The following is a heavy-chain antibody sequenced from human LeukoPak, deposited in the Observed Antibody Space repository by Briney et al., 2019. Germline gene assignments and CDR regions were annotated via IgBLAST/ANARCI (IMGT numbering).Heavy chain of an antibody. CDR1: GYTFTSYY. CDR3: AREPPYYYDSSGGLYYYYYYMDV. D-gene: IGHD3-22*01. J-gene: IGHJ6*03. V-gene: IGHV1-46*01. Sequence: ASVKVSCKASGYTFTSYYMHWVRQAPGQGLEWMGIINPSGGSTSYAQKFQGRVTMTRDTSTSTVYMELSSLRSEDTAVYYCAREPPYYYDSSGGLYYYYYYMDVWGKGTTVTVSS. CDR2: INPSGGST.